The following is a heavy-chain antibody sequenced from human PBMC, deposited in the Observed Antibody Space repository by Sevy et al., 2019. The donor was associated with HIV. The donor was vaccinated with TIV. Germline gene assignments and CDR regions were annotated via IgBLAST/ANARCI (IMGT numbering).Heavy chain of an antibody. V-gene: IGHV3-23*01. J-gene: IGHJ4*02. CDR2: ISGSGGST. CDR1: GFTFSSYA. CDR3: ATGAVAGTWSGYYFDY. D-gene: IGHD6-19*01. Sequence: GGSLRLSCAASGFTFSSYAMSWVRQAPGKGLEWVSAISGSGGSTYYADSVKGRFTISRDNPKNTLYLQMNSLRAEDTAVYYCATGAVAGTWSGYYFDYWGQGTLVTVSS.